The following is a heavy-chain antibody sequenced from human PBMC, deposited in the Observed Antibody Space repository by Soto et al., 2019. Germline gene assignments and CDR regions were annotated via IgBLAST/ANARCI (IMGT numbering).Heavy chain of an antibody. V-gene: IGHV3-23*01. CDR3: AKISCSSTTCYVVSGTGSYFNS. D-gene: IGHD2-2*01. Sequence: EVQLLESGGGLVQPGGSLRLSCAASGFTFSTQVMSWVRQAPGKGLEWVSAMSGSRGYTYYADSVKGRFTISRDNSKNTLYLPVNRMRGEDTAVYYCAKISCSSTTCYVVSGTGSYFNSWGQGTVVIVP. CDR1: GFTFSTQV. J-gene: IGHJ4*02. CDR2: MSGSRGYT.